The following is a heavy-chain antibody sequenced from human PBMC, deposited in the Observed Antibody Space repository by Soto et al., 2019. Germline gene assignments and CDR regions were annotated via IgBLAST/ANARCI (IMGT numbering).Heavy chain of an antibody. V-gene: IGHV1-69*01. J-gene: IGHJ4*02. CDR1: RGTFSSYA. CDR3: TRDRGRRYYDGRGCYYSAY. Sequence: QVQLVQSGAEVKKPGSSVKVSCKASRGTFSSYAISWVRQAPGQGLEWMGGIIPIFGTANYAQKFQGRVTVTADESTRTAYMDLSSLRSEDTAVYYCTRDRGRRYYDGRGCYYSAYWGQGTLVTVSS. D-gene: IGHD3-22*01. CDR2: IIPIFGTA.